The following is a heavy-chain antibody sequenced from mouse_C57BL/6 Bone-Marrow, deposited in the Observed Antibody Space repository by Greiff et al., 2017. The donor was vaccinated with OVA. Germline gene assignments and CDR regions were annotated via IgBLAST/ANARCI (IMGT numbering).Heavy chain of an antibody. D-gene: IGHD2-3*01. CDR3: ARSFYDGYYYFDY. CDR1: GFSLSTSGMG. J-gene: IGHJ2*01. CDR2: IYWDDDK. Sequence: QVTLKESGPGILQSSQTLSLTCSFSGFSLSTSGMGVSWIRQPSGKGLEWLAHIYWDDDKRYNPSLKSRLTISKDTSRNQVFLKITSVDTADTATYYCARSFYDGYYYFDYWGQGTTLTVSS. V-gene: IGHV8-12*01.